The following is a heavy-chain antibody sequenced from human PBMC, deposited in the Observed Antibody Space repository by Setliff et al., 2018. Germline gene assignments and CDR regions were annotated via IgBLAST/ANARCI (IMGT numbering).Heavy chain of an antibody. V-gene: IGHV3-7*03. D-gene: IGHD3-3*01. CDR3: AKAASPLFGILGVEYHFDS. CDR1: GFTYKNDW. Sequence: PGGSLRLSCGASGFTYKNDWVSWVRQAPGKGLEWLASINPDGSEKYYVDSVKGRFTISRDNARNSLSLQMNSLRAEDTAIYYCAKAASPLFGILGVEYHFDSWGQGKLVTVSS. CDR2: INPDGSEK. J-gene: IGHJ4*02.